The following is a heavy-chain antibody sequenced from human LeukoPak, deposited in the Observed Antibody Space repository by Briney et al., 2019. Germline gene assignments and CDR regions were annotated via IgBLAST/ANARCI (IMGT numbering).Heavy chain of an antibody. J-gene: IGHJ4*02. CDR2: MNNFGIK. Sequence: GGSLRLSCAASAFSFNNNYVDWVRQAPGKGLEWVSCMNNFGIKTYADSVQGRFTVSRDSSRNMVFLQMNSLRVEDTAVYYCAGGKYYGSGTRPGYLGYWGLGTMVTVSS. D-gene: IGHD3-10*01. CDR1: AFSFNNNY. CDR3: AGGKYYGSGTRPGYLGY. V-gene: IGHV3-53*01.